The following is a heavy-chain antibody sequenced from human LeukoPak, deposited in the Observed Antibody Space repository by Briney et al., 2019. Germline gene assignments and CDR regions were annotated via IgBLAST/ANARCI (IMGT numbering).Heavy chain of an antibody. J-gene: IGHJ5*02. Sequence: GGSLRLSCAVSGFTFSNYAMTWVRQAPGKGLEWVSGVSPNGINTYYADSVKGRFTISRDNAKNSLYLQMNSLRADDTALYYCVKGRWFGELLSWGQGTLVSVSS. CDR2: VSPNGINT. CDR3: VKGRWFGELLS. V-gene: IGHV3-23*01. D-gene: IGHD3-10*01. CDR1: GFTFSNYA.